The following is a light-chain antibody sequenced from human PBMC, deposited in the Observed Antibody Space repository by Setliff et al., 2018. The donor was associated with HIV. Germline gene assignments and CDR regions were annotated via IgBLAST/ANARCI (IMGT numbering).Light chain of an antibody. CDR2: EVS. Sequence: SVLTQPASVSGSPGQSITVSCTDIDPYNSVSWYQQLPGKAPKLILYEVSVRPSGISHRFAGSKSDNTASLTISGLEAEDEGSYYCSSYTSSGAPSYVFGTGTKVTVL. J-gene: IGLJ1*01. V-gene: IGLV2-14*01. CDR1: IDPYNS. CDR3: SSYTSSGAPSYV.